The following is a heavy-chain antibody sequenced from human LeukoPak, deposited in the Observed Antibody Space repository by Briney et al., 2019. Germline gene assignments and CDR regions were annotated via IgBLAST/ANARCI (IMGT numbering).Heavy chain of an antibody. Sequence: ASVKVSCKASGYTFTSYAMHWVRQAPGQRLEWMGWMNPNSGNAVYAQKFQGRVTMTRDTSINTAYMELSSLRFEDTAVYYCARGSSRSFDIWGLGTMVTVSS. CDR1: GYTFTSYA. V-gene: IGHV1-8*02. CDR3: ARGSSRSFDI. D-gene: IGHD3-10*01. CDR2: MNPNSGNA. J-gene: IGHJ3*02.